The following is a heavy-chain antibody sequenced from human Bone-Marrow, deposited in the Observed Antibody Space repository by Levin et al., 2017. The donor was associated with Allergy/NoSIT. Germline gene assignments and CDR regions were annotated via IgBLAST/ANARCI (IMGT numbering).Heavy chain of an antibody. CDR3: AINPGANDWF. V-gene: IGHV3-66*01. Sequence: GGSLRLSCAASGFTVSNNYMTWVRQAPGKGLEWVSLIYSGGTTSYADSVKGRFTISRDSSKNTMYLQMNSLRAEDTAVYYCAINPGANDWFWGQGTLVTVSS. CDR2: IYSGGTT. J-gene: IGHJ4*02. D-gene: IGHD3-9*01. CDR1: GFTVSNNY.